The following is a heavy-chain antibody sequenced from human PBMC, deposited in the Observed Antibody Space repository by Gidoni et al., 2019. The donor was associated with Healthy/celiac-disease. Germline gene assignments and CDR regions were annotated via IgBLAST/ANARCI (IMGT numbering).Heavy chain of an antibody. Sequence: EVQLVESGGGLVQPCRSLRLSFAASGFTFDDYAMHWVRQAPGKGLEWVSGISWNSGSIGYADSVKGRFTISRDNAKNSLYLQMNSLRAEDTALYYCAIGAAAAEDFDYWGQGTLVTVSS. CDR3: AIGAAAAEDFDY. V-gene: IGHV3-9*01. D-gene: IGHD6-13*01. CDR1: GFTFDDYA. CDR2: ISWNSGSI. J-gene: IGHJ4*02.